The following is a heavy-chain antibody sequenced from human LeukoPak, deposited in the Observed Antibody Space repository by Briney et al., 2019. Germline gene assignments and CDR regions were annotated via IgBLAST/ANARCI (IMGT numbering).Heavy chain of an antibody. D-gene: IGHD6-13*01. Sequence: ASVKLFCKTSVYTFTNYGISWVRHARGLGLEYMIWISAYNGNTNYAQKVQGRVTMTTDTSTSTAYMELRSLRFDDTAVYYCARDQSVRLLQTSSTYFKHVFAIWGQGSMVTVSS. J-gene: IGHJ3*02. CDR2: ISAYNGNT. CDR1: VYTFTNYG. CDR3: ARDQSVRLLQTSSTYFKHVFAI. V-gene: IGHV1-18*01.